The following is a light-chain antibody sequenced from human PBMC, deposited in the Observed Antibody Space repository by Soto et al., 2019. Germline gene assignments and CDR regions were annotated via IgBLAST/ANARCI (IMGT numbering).Light chain of an antibody. Sequence: DIQMTQSPSSVSASVGDRVTITCQASQDITYWLAWYQQTPGKVPKVLIYDASSLQGGVPSRFSGSGSGTDFTLTISSLQPEDSATYYCQQAHSFPLTFGGGTKVEIK. CDR1: QDITYW. V-gene: IGKV1D-12*01. J-gene: IGKJ4*01. CDR2: DAS. CDR3: QQAHSFPLT.